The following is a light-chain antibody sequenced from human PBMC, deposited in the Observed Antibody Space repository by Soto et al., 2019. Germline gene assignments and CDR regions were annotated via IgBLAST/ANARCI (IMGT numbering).Light chain of an antibody. V-gene: IGKV3D-15*01. J-gene: IGKJ4*02. CDR3: QQYESFPLT. CDR2: GAS. CDR1: QSVSSN. Sequence: EVVMTQSPATLSVSPGERATLSCRASQSVSSNLAWYQQKHGQAPRLLIHGASNRATGIPDRFSGRGSGTDFTLTISRLEPEDFAVYYCQQYESFPLTFGGGTKVDIK.